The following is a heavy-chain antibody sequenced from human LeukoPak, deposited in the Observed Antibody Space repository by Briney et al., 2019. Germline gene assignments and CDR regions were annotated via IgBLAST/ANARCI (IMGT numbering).Heavy chain of an antibody. D-gene: IGHD6-19*01. CDR1: GYTFSSYG. CDR3: ARADIRAIASSGWYGFDY. V-gene: IGHV1-18*01. Sequence: AASVKVSXKASGYTFSSYGISWVRQAPGQGLEWMGWISAYNGNTNYGQKFQGRVTMTTDTSTSTAYMELRSLRSDDTAVYYCARADIRAIASSGWYGFDYWGQGTLVTVSS. J-gene: IGHJ4*02. CDR2: ISAYNGNT.